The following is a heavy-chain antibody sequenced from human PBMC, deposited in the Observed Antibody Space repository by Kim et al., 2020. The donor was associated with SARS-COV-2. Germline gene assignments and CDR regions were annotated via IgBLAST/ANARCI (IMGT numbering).Heavy chain of an antibody. Sequence: YYADTVKGQATSSRDNAKNSLYLQMNTLRAEDTAVYYCASLIVVVPSFWGQGTLVTVSS. CDR3: ASLIVVVPSF. D-gene: IGHD2-2*01. J-gene: IGHJ4*02. V-gene: IGHV3-48*03.